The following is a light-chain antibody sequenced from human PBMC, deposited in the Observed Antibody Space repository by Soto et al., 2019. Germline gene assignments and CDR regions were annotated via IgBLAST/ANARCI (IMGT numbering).Light chain of an antibody. V-gene: IGKV1-6*01. J-gene: IGKJ1*01. CDR3: LQDYNYPRT. CDR1: QDIRTE. CDR2: GAT. Sequence: ALQMTQSPSSLSASVGDRVTITCRASQDIRTELGWYQQKPGKAPKLLIYGATTLQSGVPSRFSGSGSGTEFTLTISRLQPDDFATYYCLQDYNYPRTFGQGTKVEVK.